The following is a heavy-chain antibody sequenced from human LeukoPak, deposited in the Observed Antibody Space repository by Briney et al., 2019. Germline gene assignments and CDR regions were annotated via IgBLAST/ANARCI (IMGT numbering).Heavy chain of an antibody. D-gene: IGHD3-16*01. CDR3: ARDSPPAGGDGETVWADAFDI. CDR2: ISSSSSYI. J-gene: IGHJ3*02. V-gene: IGHV3-21*01. CDR1: GFTFSSYS. Sequence: GGSLRLSCAASGFTFSSYSMNWVRQAPGKGLERVSSISSSSSYIYYADSVKGRFTISRDNAKNSLYLQMNSLRAEDTAVYYCARDSPPAGGDGETVWADAFDIWGQGTMVTVSS.